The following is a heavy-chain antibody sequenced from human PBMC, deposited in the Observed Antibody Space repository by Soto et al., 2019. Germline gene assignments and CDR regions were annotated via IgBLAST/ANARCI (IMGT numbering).Heavy chain of an antibody. CDR2: ISGSGGST. D-gene: IGHD3-9*01. CDR3: AKDPSYDILTGYYKGPNFDY. Sequence: GGSLRLSCAASGFTFSSYAMIWVRQAPGKGLEWVSAISGSGGSTYYADSVKGRFTISRDNSKNTLYLQMNSLRAEDTAVYYCAKDPSYDILTGYYKGPNFDYWGQGTLVTVSS. CDR1: GFTFSSYA. V-gene: IGHV3-23*01. J-gene: IGHJ4*02.